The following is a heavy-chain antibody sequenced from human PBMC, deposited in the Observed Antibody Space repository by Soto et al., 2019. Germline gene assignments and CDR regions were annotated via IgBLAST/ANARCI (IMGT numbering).Heavy chain of an antibody. D-gene: IGHD2-2*01. CDR2: INPGNGNT. CDR1: GYNFNSYA. J-gene: IGHJ6*02. CDR3: VRGPFTGLVAKDYFYALDV. V-gene: IGHV1-3*01. Sequence: ASVKVSCKASGYNFNSYAMHWLRQAPGQSLQWIGWINPGNGNTKYSQKFQGRVTITRDTSATTAYMELSSLRSEDTAVYPCVRGPFTGLVAKDYFYALDVWGQGATATVSS.